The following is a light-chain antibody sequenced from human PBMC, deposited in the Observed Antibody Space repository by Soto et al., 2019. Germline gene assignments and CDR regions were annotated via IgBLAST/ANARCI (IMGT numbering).Light chain of an antibody. V-gene: IGKV3-11*01. CDR3: QQRSNWPPT. CDR2: DAS. J-gene: IGKJ1*01. CDR1: QFVSSR. Sequence: DIVVTQSPATLSASPGERVTLSCRASQFVSSRLAWYQQKPGQAPRLLIYDASNRATGIPARFSGSGSGTDFTLTISSLEPEDFAVYYCQQRSNWPPTFGQGTKVDIK.